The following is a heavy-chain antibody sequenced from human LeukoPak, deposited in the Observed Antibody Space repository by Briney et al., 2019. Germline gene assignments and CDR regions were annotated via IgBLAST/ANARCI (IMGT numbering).Heavy chain of an antibody. Sequence: GGSLRLSCAASGFTFSSYAMHWVRQAPGKGLEYVSGISSNGGSTYYANSVKGRFTISRDVSKNTLYLQMGSLRAEDMAVYYSARDDSSGLRPYYFEYSGQGTLVTVSS. J-gene: IGHJ4*02. D-gene: IGHD3-22*01. CDR1: GFTFSSYA. CDR3: ARDDSSGLRPYYFEY. CDR2: ISSNGGST. V-gene: IGHV3-64*01.